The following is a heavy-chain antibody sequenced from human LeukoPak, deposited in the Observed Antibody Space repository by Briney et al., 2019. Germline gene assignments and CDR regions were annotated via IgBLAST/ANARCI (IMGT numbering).Heavy chain of an antibody. V-gene: IGHV1-2*02. CDR2: INPNSGGT. Sequence: ASVKVSCKASGYTFTSYYMHWVRQAPGQGLEWMGWINPNSGGTNYAQKFQGRVTMTRDTSISTAYMELSRLRSDDTAVYYCARGPVRRGYDSSGYYTFDYWGQGTLVTVSS. J-gene: IGHJ4*02. D-gene: IGHD3-22*01. CDR1: GYTFTSYY. CDR3: ARGPVRRGYDSSGYYTFDY.